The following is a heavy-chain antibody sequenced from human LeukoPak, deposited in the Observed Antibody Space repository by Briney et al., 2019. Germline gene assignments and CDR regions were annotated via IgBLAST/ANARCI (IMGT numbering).Heavy chain of an antibody. V-gene: IGHV4-39*01. CDR1: GGSISSYY. D-gene: IGHD1-26*01. Sequence: SETLSLTCTVSGGSISSYYWGWIRQPPGKGLEWIGSIYYSESTPSGNTYYNPSLKNRVTISIDTSKNQFSLKLSSVTAADTTVYYCARHSDSGSYKTYGFDIWGQGTMVTVSS. CDR3: ARHSDSGSYKTYGFDI. J-gene: IGHJ3*02. CDR2: IYYSEST.